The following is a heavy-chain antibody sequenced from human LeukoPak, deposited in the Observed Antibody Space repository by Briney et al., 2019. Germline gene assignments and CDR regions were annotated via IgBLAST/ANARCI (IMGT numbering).Heavy chain of an antibody. V-gene: IGHV3-21*01. CDR2: ISSSSSYI. CDR1: GFTFSSYS. J-gene: IGHJ6*02. D-gene: IGHD3-10*01. Sequence: PGGSLRLSCAASGFTFSSYSMNWVRQAPGKGLEWVSSISSSSSYIYYADSVKGRFTISRDNAKNSLYLQMNSLRAEDTAVYYCARDHGGWFGELFGDFYYYYGMDVWGQGTTVTVSS. CDR3: ARDHGGWFGELFGDFYYYYGMDV.